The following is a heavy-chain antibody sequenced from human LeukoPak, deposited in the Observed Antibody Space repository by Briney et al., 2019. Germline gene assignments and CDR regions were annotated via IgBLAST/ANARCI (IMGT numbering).Heavy chain of an antibody. J-gene: IGHJ6*02. V-gene: IGHV4-34*01. CDR1: GGSFSGSY. Sequence: SETLSLTCAVYGGSFSGSYWSWIRQPPGEGLEWIGEINHSGSTNYNPSLKSRVTISVDTSKNQFSLKLSSVTAADTAVYYCARASVVVVAAYGMDVWGQGTTVTVSS. CDR2: INHSGST. CDR3: ARASVVVVAAYGMDV. D-gene: IGHD2-15*01.